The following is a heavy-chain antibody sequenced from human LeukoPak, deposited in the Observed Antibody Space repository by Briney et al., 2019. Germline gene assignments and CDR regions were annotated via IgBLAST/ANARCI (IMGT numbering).Heavy chain of an antibody. CDR1: GFTFSSCG. CDR3: AKDRLAVALGPHFDY. CDR2: ISYDGSNK. D-gene: IGHD6-19*01. J-gene: IGHJ4*02. Sequence: GGSLRLSCAASGFTFSSCGMHWVRQAPGKGLEWVAVISYDGSNKYYADSVKGRFTISRDNSKNTLYLQMNSLRAEDTAVYYCAKDRLAVALGPHFDYWGQGTLVTVSS. V-gene: IGHV3-30*18.